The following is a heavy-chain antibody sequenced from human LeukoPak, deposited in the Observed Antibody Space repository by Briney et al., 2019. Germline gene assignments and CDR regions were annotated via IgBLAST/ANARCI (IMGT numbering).Heavy chain of an antibody. V-gene: IGHV1-8*01. Sequence: ASVKVSCKASGYTFTSYDINWVRQATGQGLEWMGWMNPNGGNTGYAQKFQGRVTMTRNTAISTAYMELSSLRSEDTAVYYCARGQYYYDSSGYYLDYWGQGTLVTVSS. D-gene: IGHD3-22*01. CDR1: GYTFTSYD. CDR3: ARGQYYYDSSGYYLDY. J-gene: IGHJ4*02. CDR2: MNPNGGNT.